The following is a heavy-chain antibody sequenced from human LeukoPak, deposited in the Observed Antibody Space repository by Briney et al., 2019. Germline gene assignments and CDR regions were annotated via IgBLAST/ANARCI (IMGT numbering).Heavy chain of an antibody. J-gene: IGHJ3*02. V-gene: IGHV1-69*05. D-gene: IGHD2-2*01. CDR2: IIPIFGTA. Sequence: SVKVSCKASGGTFSSYAISWMRQAPGQGLEWMGRIIPIFGTANYAQKFQGRVTITTDESTSTAYMELSSLRSEDTAVYYCASLSNAQYAFDIWGQGTMVTVSS. CDR3: ASLSNAQYAFDI. CDR1: GGTFSSYA.